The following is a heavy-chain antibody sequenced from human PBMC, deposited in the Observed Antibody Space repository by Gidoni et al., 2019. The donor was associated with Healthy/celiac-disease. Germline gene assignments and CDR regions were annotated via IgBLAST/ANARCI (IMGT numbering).Heavy chain of an antibody. CDR3: AKDRLEGYYYYYMDV. Sequence: EVQLLESGGGLVQPGGYMRLFCAASGFPFSCYAMSWVREAPGKGLVGVAAISGSGVNTYYADSVKGRFTISRDNSKNTLYLQMNSLRAEDTAVYYCAKDRLEGYYYYYMDVWGKGTTVTVSS. CDR1: GFPFSCYA. V-gene: IGHV3-23*01. CDR2: ISGSGVNT. J-gene: IGHJ6*03. D-gene: IGHD6-25*01.